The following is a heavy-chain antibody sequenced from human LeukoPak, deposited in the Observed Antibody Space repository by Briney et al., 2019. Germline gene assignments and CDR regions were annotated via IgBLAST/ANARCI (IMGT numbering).Heavy chain of an antibody. V-gene: IGHV4-59*03. D-gene: IGHD4-17*01. Sequence: SETLSLTCTVSGGSISSYYWSWIRQPPGKGLEWIGYIYYSGSTNYNPSLKSRVTISVDTSKNQFSLKLSSVTAADTAVYYCAGRGDYGDFHWYFDLWGRGTLVTVSS. CDR2: IYYSGST. CDR3: AGRGDYGDFHWYFDL. J-gene: IGHJ2*01. CDR1: GGSISSYY.